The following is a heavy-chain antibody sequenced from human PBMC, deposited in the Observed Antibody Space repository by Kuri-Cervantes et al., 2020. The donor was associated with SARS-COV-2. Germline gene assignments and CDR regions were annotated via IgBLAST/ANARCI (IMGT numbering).Heavy chain of an antibody. CDR1: GFTFSSYA. Sequence: GGSLRLSCAASGFTFSSYAMHWVRQAPGKGLEWVAVISYDGSNKYYADSVKGRFTISRDNSKNTLYLQMNSLRAEDTAVYYCAKDRVDCSGGSCYSFDYWGQGTLVTVSS. V-gene: IGHV3-30-3*01. J-gene: IGHJ4*02. D-gene: IGHD2-15*01. CDR3: AKDRVDCSGGSCYSFDY. CDR2: ISYDGSNK.